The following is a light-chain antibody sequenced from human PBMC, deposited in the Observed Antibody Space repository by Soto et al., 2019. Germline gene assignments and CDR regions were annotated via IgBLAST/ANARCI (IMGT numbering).Light chain of an antibody. V-gene: IGLV2-18*02. J-gene: IGLJ1*01. CDR2: EVS. CDR1: TSDVGNNNR. Sequence: QSVLTQPPSVSGSPGQSVTISCTGTTSDVGNNNRVSWYQQAPGTAPKVVIYEVSNRPSGVPDRFSGSKSGNTASLTISGLQAEDEADYYCSSYTSSSPYVFGTGTKVTVL. CDR3: SSYTSSSPYV.